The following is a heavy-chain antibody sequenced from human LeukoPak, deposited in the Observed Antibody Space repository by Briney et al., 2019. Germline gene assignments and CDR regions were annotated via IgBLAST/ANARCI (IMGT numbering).Heavy chain of an antibody. J-gene: IGHJ4*02. CDR1: GFTFSNYA. CDR3: ARGYRIPAANPDY. V-gene: IGHV3-30*04. D-gene: IGHD2-2*01. CDR2: ISYDGSNT. Sequence: GGSLRLSSSASGFTFSNYAMHWVRQAPGKGLDWVAVISYDGSNTYYADSVKGRFTISRDNSKNTLSLQMNSLRAEDTAVYYCARGYRIPAANPDYWGQGTLVTVSS.